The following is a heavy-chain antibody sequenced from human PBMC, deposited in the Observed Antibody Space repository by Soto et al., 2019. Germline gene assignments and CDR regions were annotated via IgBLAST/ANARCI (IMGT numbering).Heavy chain of an antibody. Sequence: ASVKVSCKASGYTFTNYGISWVRQAPGQGLEWMGWISTYSDNTKYTQKVQGRVTMTTDTSTSTAYMELRSLRSDDTAMYYCAPLSFKAVAGTVDFDYWGQGTLVTVSS. V-gene: IGHV1-18*01. J-gene: IGHJ4*02. CDR2: ISTYSDNT. CDR1: GYTFTNYG. D-gene: IGHD6-19*01. CDR3: APLSFKAVAGTVDFDY.